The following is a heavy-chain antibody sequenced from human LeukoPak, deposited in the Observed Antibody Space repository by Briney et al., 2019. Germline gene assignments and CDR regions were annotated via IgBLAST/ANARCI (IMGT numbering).Heavy chain of an antibody. D-gene: IGHD2/OR15-2a*01. CDR1: DGSIRDYF. Sequence: SETLSLTCTVSDGSIRDYFWSWIRQPAGKGLEWIGRIYVSGITNSNPYLKSRVTMSLDTSKNQFSLRLISVAAADTAVYYCARGVYDSRFYGFDYWGQGTLVTVSS. CDR3: ARGVYDSRFYGFDY. CDR2: IYVSGIT. V-gene: IGHV4-4*07. J-gene: IGHJ4*02.